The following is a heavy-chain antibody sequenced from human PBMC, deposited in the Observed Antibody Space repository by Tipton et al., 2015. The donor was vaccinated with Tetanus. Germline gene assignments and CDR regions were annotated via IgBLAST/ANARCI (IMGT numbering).Heavy chain of an antibody. J-gene: IGHJ4*02. CDR3: AKAPPSIAVAGTDEYYFDY. CDR1: GFTFSSYA. D-gene: IGHD6-19*01. CDR2: ISGSGGST. V-gene: IGHV3-23*01. Sequence: SLRLSCAASGFTFSSYAMSWVRQAPGKGLEWVSAISGSGGSTYYADSVKGRFTISRDNSKNTLYLQMNSLRAEDTAVYYCAKAPPSIAVAGTDEYYFDYWGQGTLVTVSS.